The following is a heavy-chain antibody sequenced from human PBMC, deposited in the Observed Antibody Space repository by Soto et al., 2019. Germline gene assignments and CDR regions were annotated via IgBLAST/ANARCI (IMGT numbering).Heavy chain of an antibody. V-gene: IGHV1-18*01. CDR2: ISAYNGNT. CDR1: GYTFTSYG. Sequence: ASVKVSCKASGYTFTSYGISWVRQAPGQGREGMGWISAYNGNTNYAQKLQGRVTMTTDTSTSTAYMELRSLRSDDTAVYYCARDNSRFGEDGDAYDFCGQGTTVTGSS. CDR3: ARDNSRFGEDGDAYDF. J-gene: IGHJ3*01. D-gene: IGHD3-16*01.